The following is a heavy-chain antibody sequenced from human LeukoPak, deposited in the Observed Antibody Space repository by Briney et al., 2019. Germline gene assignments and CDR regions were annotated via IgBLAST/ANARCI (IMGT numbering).Heavy chain of an antibody. CDR3: ARVSSSGWDDAFDI. Sequence: VASVKVSCKASGYTFTGYYMHWVRQAPGQGLEWMGRINPNSGGTNYAQKFQGRVTMTRDTSISTAYMELSRLRSDDTAVYYCARVSSSGWDDAFDIWGQGTMVTVSS. J-gene: IGHJ3*02. CDR1: GYTFTGYY. CDR2: INPNSGGT. D-gene: IGHD6-19*01. V-gene: IGHV1-2*06.